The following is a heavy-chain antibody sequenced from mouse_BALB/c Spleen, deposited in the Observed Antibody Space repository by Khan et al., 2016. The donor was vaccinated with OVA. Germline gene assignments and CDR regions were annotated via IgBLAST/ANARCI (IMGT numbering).Heavy chain of an antibody. J-gene: IGHJ2*01. Sequence: EVKLLESGPGLVKPSQSLSLTCTVTGYSITSDYAWNWIRQFPGNKLEWMGFISYSGNTNYNPSLKSRISITRDTSKNQFFLQLNSVTTEDTAQYYCARVYGGDFDYWGQGTTLTVSS. CDR2: ISYSGNT. CDR1: GYSITSDYA. V-gene: IGHV3-2*02. D-gene: IGHD1-1*01. CDR3: ARVYGGDFDY.